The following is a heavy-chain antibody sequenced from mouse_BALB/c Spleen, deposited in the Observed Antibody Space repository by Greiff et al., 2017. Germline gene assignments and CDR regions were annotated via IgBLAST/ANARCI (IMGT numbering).Heavy chain of an antibody. CDR2: ISSGGSYT. J-gene: IGHJ4*01. Sequence: EVKLVESGGGLVKPGGSLKLSCAASGFTFSSYAMSWVRQSPEKRLEWVAEISSGGSYTYYPDTVTGRFTISRDNAKNTLYLEMSSLRSEDTAMYYCARDRTGYAMDYWGQGTSVTVSS. CDR1: GFTFSSYA. V-gene: IGHV5-9-4*01. D-gene: IGHD4-1*01. CDR3: ARDRTGYAMDY.